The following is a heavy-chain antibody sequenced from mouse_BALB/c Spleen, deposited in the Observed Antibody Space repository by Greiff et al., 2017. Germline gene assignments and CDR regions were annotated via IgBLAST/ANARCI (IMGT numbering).Heavy chain of an antibody. CDR1: GFNIKDYY. CDR3: ARRGSPYAMDY. V-gene: IGHV14-1*02. J-gene: IGHJ4*01. CDR2: IDPENGNT. Sequence: DVQLQESGAELVRPGALVKLSCKASGFNIKDYYMHWVKQRPEQGLEWIGWIDPENGNTIYDPKFQGKASITADTSSNTAYLQLSSLTSEDTAVYYCARRGSPYAMDYWGQGTSVTVSS.